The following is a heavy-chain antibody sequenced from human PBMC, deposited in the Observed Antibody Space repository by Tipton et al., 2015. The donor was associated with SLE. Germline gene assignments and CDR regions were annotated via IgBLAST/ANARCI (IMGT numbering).Heavy chain of an antibody. CDR3: AREGWGWGAFDI. V-gene: IGHV4-4*09. Sequence: GLVKPSETLSLTCTVSGGSISSYYWSWIRQPAGKGLEWIGYIYTSGRTDYNPSLKSRVTISVDTSKNQFSLKLSSVTAADTAVYYCAREGWGWGAFDIWGQWTMVPVSS. CDR1: GGSISSYY. D-gene: IGHD7-27*01. CDR2: IYTSGRT. J-gene: IGHJ3*02.